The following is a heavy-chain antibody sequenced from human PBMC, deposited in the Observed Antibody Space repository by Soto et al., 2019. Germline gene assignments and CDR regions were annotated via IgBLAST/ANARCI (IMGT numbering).Heavy chain of an antibody. D-gene: IGHD4-17*01. CDR1: GGSISSGGYY. CDR2: IYYSGST. Sequence: SETLSLTCTVSGGSISSGGYYWSWIRQPPGKGLGWIGYIYYSGSTNYNPSLKSRVTISVDTSKNQFSLKLSSVTAADTAVYYCARAKRYYFDYWGQGTLVTVSS. V-gene: IGHV4-61*08. CDR3: ARAKRYYFDY. J-gene: IGHJ4*02.